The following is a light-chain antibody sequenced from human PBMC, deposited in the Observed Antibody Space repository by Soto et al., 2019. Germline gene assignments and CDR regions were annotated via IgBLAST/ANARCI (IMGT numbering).Light chain of an antibody. CDR3: QQLNNFPRT. CDR1: QGISSY. V-gene: IGKV1-9*01. CDR2: CAS. Sequence: DIELTQSPAFLSASLGDRVTITCRASQGISSYLSWYQQRPGNAPTLLIYCASTLQSGVPSRFSGSASGTTFTLTINNLQPEDFATYYCQQLNNFPRTFGQGTKVE. J-gene: IGKJ1*01.